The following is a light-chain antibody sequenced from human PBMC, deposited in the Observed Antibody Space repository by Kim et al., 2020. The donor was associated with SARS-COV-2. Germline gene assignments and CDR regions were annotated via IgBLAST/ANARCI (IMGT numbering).Light chain of an antibody. Sequence: ASVGDRVTITCRASQNIDAWLAWYQQKPGKAPKLLIYTASTLESGVPSRFSGSGSGTEFTLTVSSLQPDDFATYYCQQYKTYPVTFGGGTKVDIK. J-gene: IGKJ4*01. CDR2: TAS. V-gene: IGKV1-5*03. CDR1: QNIDAW. CDR3: QQYKTYPVT.